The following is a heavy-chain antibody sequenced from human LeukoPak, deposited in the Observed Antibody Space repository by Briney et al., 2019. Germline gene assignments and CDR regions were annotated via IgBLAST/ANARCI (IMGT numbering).Heavy chain of an antibody. J-gene: IGHJ5*02. Sequence: GGSLRLSCAASGFNFSVPWMSWVRHAPGKGREWVGCIKSIDDGAATEYAAAVQGRFTISRDESTNTLYLQMDSLKSEDTAVYYCTTYGDYEGLSDHWGQGTLVTVSS. CDR1: GFNFSVPW. CDR3: TTYGDYEGLSDH. CDR2: IKSIDDGAAT. V-gene: IGHV3-15*01. D-gene: IGHD4-17*01.